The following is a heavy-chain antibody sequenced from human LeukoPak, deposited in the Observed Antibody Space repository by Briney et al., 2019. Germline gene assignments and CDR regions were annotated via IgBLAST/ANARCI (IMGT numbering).Heavy chain of an antibody. CDR2: IYYSGST. V-gene: IGHV4-61*01. CDR1: GGSVSSGSYY. D-gene: IGHD3-22*01. CDR3: ATDSSGYLGI. J-gene: IGHJ3*02. Sequence: SETLSLTCTVSGGSVSSGSYYWSWIRQPPGKGLEWIGYIYYSGSTNYNPSLKSRVTISVDTSKNQFSLKLSSVTAPDTAVYYCATDSSGYLGIWGQGTMVTVSS.